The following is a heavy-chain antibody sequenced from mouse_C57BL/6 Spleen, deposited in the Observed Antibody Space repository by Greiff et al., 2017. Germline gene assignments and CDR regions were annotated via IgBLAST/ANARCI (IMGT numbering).Heavy chain of an antibody. CDR3: ARSGYYAPFDY. V-gene: IGHV1-80*01. J-gene: IGHJ2*01. Sequence: QVQLKESGAELVKPGASVKISCKASGYAFSSYWMNWVKQRPGKGLEWIGQIYPGDGDTNYNGKFKGKATLTADKSSSTAYMQLSSLTSEDSAVYFCARSGYYAPFDYWGQGTTLTVSS. CDR2: IYPGDGDT. D-gene: IGHD1-1*01. CDR1: GYAFSSYW.